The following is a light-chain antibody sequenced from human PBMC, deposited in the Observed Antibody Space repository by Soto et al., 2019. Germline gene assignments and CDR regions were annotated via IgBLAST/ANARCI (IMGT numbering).Light chain of an antibody. CDR1: QSVSSSY. J-gene: IGKJ1*01. Sequence: EIVLTQSPGTLSLSPGERATLSCRASQSVSSSYLAWYQQKPGQAPRLLIYDASTRATVIPARFSGSGSGTEFTLTISSLQSEDFAVYYCQQYNDWPRTFGQGTKVDI. V-gene: IGKV3-15*01. CDR3: QQYNDWPRT. CDR2: DAS.